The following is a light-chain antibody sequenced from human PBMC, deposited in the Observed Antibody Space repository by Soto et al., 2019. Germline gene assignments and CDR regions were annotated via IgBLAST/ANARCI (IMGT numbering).Light chain of an antibody. Sequence: EIVLTQSPGTLSLSPGERATLSCRASQSVSSSYLAWYQQKPGQAPRLIIYGASSRATGIPDRFSGSGSGTDFTLTISRLEPEDFAVYYCQQYGSSPGFTFGTGTKVDIK. V-gene: IGKV3-20*01. CDR2: GAS. CDR3: QQYGSSPGFT. CDR1: QSVSSSY. J-gene: IGKJ3*01.